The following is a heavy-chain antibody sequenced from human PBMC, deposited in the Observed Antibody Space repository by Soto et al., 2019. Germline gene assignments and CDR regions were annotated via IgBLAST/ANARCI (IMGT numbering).Heavy chain of an antibody. CDR2: IYWDDDK. CDR3: ATHWGDYLYWYYFDY. D-gene: IGHD4-17*01. V-gene: IGHV2-5*02. CDR1: GFSLSTSGVG. J-gene: IGHJ4*02. Sequence: QITLKESGPTLVKPTQTLTLTCTFSGFSLSTSGVGVGWIRQPPGKALEWLALIYWDDDKRYSPSLKSRLTINKDTSKNQVVLTMTTMDAVDTATYYCATHWGDYLYWYYFDYWGQGTLVTVSS.